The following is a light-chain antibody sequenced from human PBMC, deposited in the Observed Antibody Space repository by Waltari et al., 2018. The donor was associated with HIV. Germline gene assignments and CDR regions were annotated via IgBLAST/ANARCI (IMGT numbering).Light chain of an antibody. CDR1: SDAIGSYNH. CDR3: ASYTRQISVA. CDR2: EVR. V-gene: IGLV2-14*01. Sequence: QSALTQPASVSGSPGQSITLTCTGTSDAIGSYNHVSWYQQYPNGSPKLLIFEVRNRPSGVSGRFSASKSGNTASLTITGLQSDDEADYYCASYTRQISVAFGGGTRVTV. J-gene: IGLJ2*01.